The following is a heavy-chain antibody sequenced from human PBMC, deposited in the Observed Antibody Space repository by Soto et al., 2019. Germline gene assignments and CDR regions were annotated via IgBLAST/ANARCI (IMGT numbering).Heavy chain of an antibody. CDR1: GGSISSSGYY. CDR3: ARHGSYYDFWSGYPGTYYFDY. D-gene: IGHD3-3*01. V-gene: IGHV4-39*01. CDR2: IYYSGST. Sequence: SETLSLTCTVSGGSISSSGYYWGWIRQPPGKGLEWIGCIYYSGSTYYNPSLKSRVTISVDTSKNQFSLKLSSVAAADTAVYYCARHGSYYDFWSGYPGTYYFDYWGQGTLVTVSS. J-gene: IGHJ4*02.